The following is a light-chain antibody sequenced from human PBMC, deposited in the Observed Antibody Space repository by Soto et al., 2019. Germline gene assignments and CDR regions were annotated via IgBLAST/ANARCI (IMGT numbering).Light chain of an antibody. CDR1: QGLVYGDGHTY. CDR2: KVS. J-gene: IGKJ4*01. V-gene: IGKV2-30*01. Sequence: DVVMTQSPLSLPVTLGQAASISCRSSQGLVYGDGHTYMHWFQQRPGQSPRRLIYKVSNRDSGVPDRFSGSASGTNFTLKISRVEAEDVGVYYGMQGTHWPPTFGGGTKVEIK. CDR3: MQGTHWPPT.